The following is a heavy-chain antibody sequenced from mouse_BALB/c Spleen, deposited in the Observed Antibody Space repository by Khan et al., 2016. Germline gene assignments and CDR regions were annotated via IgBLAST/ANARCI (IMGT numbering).Heavy chain of an antibody. CDR3: ARDGNTYAMDY. D-gene: IGHD2-1*01. Sequence: EVELVESGGGLVQPGGSLRLSCATSGFTFTDYYMSWVRQPPGKALEWLGFIRNKANGYTTEYSESVKGRFTISRDNSQSFLYRQMNTLRAEDSATYYCARDGNTYAMDYCGQGTSVTVSS. V-gene: IGHV7-3*02. CDR1: GFTFTDYY. CDR2: IRNKANGYTT. J-gene: IGHJ4*01.